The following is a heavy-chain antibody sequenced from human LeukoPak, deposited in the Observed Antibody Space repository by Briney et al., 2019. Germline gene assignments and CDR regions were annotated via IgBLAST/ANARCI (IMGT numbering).Heavy chain of an antibody. D-gene: IGHD3-10*01. CDR2: INHSGST. V-gene: IGHV4-34*01. CDR1: GGSFSGYY. J-gene: IGHJ5*02. Sequence: SETLSLTCAVYGGSFSGYYWSWIRQPPGKGLEWIGEINHSGSTNYNPSLKSRVTISVDTSKNQFSLKLSSVTAADTAVYYCARRAGSGSYYKIRWFDPWGQGTLVTVPS. CDR3: ARRAGSGSYYKIRWFDP.